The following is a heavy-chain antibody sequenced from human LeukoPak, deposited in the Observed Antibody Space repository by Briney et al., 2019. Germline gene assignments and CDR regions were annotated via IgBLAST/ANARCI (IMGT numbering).Heavy chain of an antibody. CDR1: GFTFDNYA. Sequence: GGSLRLSCAASGFTFDNYAMHWVRQAPGKGLEWVSGVSWNSDNIGYADSVKGRFTISRDNAKNSLYLQMNSLRAEDTALYYCVKDMRLSIAIVGSGMDVWGQGTTVTVSS. CDR2: VSWNSDNI. V-gene: IGHV3-9*01. CDR3: VKDMRLSIAIVGSGMDV. D-gene: IGHD6-6*01. J-gene: IGHJ6*02.